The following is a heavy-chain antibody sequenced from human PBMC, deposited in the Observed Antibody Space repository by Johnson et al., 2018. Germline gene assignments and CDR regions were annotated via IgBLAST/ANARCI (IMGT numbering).Heavy chain of an antibody. CDR3: ARGRELWFGESLGAFDI. Sequence: QVQLVQSGAEVKKPGSSVKVSCKASGGTFSSYAISWVRQAPGQGLEWMGGIIPIFGTANYVQKFQGRVTITADESTNTAYMERSSRRSEDTAVYYCARGRELWFGESLGAFDIWGQGTMVTVSS. D-gene: IGHD3-10*01. CDR2: IIPIFGTA. CDR1: GGTFSSYA. J-gene: IGHJ3*02. V-gene: IGHV1-69*01.